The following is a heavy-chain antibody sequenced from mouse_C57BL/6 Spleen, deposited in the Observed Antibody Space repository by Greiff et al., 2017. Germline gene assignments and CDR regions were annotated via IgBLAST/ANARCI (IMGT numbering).Heavy chain of an antibody. CDR2: IDPSDSYT. CDR1: GYTFTSYW. J-gene: IGHJ1*03. CDR3: ANYYGSSYGYFDV. D-gene: IGHD1-1*01. Sequence: QVQLQQPGAELVMPGASVKLSCKASGYTFTSYWMHWVKQRPGPGLEWIGEIDPSDSYTNYNQKFKGKSTLTVDKSSSTAYMQLSSLTSEDSAVYYCANYYGSSYGYFDVWGTGTTVTVSS. V-gene: IGHV1-69*01.